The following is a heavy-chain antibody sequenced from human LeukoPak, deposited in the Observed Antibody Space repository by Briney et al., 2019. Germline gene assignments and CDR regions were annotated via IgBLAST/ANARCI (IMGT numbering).Heavy chain of an antibody. CDR1: GFTFSSYA. V-gene: IGHV3-64D*06. CDR2: ISSNGGST. D-gene: IGHD1-1*01. J-gene: IGHJ4*02. Sequence: PGGSLRLSCSASGFTFSSYAMHWVRQAPGKRLEYVSAISSNGGSTYYADSVKGRFTISRDNSKNTLYPQMSSLRAEDTAVYYCVKDMEYNWNDVGLDYWGQGTLVTVSS. CDR3: VKDMEYNWNDVGLDY.